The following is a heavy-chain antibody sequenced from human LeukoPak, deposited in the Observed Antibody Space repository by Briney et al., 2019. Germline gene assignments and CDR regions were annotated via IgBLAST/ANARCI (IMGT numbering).Heavy chain of an antibody. CDR2: ISQGERNK. Sequence: GTSLRLSCVASGFTSSRYSMLWLPQAPGKAREGGAVISQGERNKDYGDSVKGRFTISRDNSKNTLHLQMNSLSAEDTAVYYCARDGWELLAGQVDRYSSMDVWGRGTTVTVSS. CDR1: GFTSSRYS. V-gene: IGHV3-30*01. J-gene: IGHJ6*03. CDR3: ARDGWELLAGQVDRYSSMDV. D-gene: IGHD1-26*01.